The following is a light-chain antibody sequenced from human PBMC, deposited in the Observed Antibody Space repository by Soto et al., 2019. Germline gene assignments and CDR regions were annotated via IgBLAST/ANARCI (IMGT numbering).Light chain of an antibody. CDR3: KQSYSPPPT. CDR2: WAS. V-gene: IGKV4-1*01. CDR1: QSVLYSSNNKNY. J-gene: IGKJ1*01. Sequence: DIVMTQSPDSLAVSLGERATINCKSSQSVLYSSNNKNYLAWYQQKRGQPPKLLIYWASTRESGVPDRFSGSASGTDFTLTISRLQAEDVAVYCGKQSYSPPPTFGRGTKVEIK.